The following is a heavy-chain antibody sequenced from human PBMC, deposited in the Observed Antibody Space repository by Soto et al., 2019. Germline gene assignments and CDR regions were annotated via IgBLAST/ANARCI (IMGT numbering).Heavy chain of an antibody. CDR2: ISYDGNKK. V-gene: IGHV3-30-3*01. Sequence: QVQLVESGGGVVQPGRSLRLSCEASGFTLISYAMHWVRQAPGKGLEWVAVISYDGNKKYYADSVKGRFTISRDNSKNTVYLQMNSLRVEDTAVNYCARERWEGVFDIWGQGTMVTVSS. D-gene: IGHD1-26*01. CDR1: GFTLISYA. CDR3: ARERWEGVFDI. J-gene: IGHJ3*02.